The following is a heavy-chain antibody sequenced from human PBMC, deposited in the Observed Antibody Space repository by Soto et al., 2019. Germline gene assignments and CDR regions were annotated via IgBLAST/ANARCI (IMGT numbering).Heavy chain of an antibody. V-gene: IGHV1-18*01. CDR3: ARVGGRNCISTSCYDTRFDP. J-gene: IGHJ5*02. Sequence: GASVKVSCTASGYTFTSYGISWVRQAPGQGLEWMGWISAYNGNTNYAQKLQGRVTMTTDTSTSTAYMELRSLRSDDTAVYYCARVGGRNCISTSCYDTRFDPWGQGTLVTVSS. CDR2: ISAYNGNT. D-gene: IGHD2-2*01. CDR1: GYTFTSYG.